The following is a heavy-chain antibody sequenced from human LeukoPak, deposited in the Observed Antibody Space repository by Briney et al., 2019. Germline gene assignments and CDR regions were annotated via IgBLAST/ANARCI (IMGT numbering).Heavy chain of an antibody. V-gene: IGHV4-59*12. D-gene: IGHD3-22*01. CDR2: IYHSGST. Sequence: SETLSLTCTLSGGSISTYYWSWIRQPPGKGLEWIGYIYHSGSTNYNPSLKSRVTISVDTSKNQFSLKLSSVTAADTAVYYCARALPYYYDSSGYYGAFDIWGQGTMVTVSS. CDR3: ARALPYYYDSSGYYGAFDI. J-gene: IGHJ3*02. CDR1: GGSISTYY.